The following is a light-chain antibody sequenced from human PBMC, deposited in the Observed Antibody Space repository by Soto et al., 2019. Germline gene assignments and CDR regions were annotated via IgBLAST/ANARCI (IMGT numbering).Light chain of an antibody. CDR2: GAS. J-gene: IGKJ1*01. Sequence: EIVLTQSPGTLSLSPGERATLSCRASQSISSSFLAWYQKKPGQPPRLLMYGASSRATGIPDRFSGSASGTDFTLTISRLEPEDFAVYYCQQFGSSPWTFDQGTKVDIK. CDR1: QSISSSF. CDR3: QQFGSSPWT. V-gene: IGKV3-20*01.